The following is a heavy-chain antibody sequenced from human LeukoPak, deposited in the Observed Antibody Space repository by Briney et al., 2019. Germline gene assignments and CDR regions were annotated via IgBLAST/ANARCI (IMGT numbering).Heavy chain of an antibody. Sequence: PSETLSLTCAVYGGSVSGYYWSWIRQPPGKGLEWIGEINHSGSTNYNPSLKSRVTISVDTSKNQFSLKLSSVTAADTAVYYCARGRGPTTIAGAWFDPWGQGTLVTVSS. CDR2: INHSGST. V-gene: IGHV4-34*01. D-gene: IGHD5-12*01. CDR1: GGSVSGYY. CDR3: ARGRGPTTIAGAWFDP. J-gene: IGHJ5*02.